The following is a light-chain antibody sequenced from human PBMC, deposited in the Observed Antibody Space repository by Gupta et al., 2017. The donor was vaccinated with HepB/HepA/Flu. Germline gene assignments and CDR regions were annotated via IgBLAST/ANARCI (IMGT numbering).Light chain of an antibody. CDR1: SSDVVSYNL. CDR3: CSYASSSTFT. J-gene: IGLJ2*01. V-gene: IGLV2-23*02. CDR2: EVS. Sequence: HSPLTQPASVFGSPGQSIPTSCPGTSSDVVSYNLVPWYQQHPGKAPKLMIYEVSKRPSGVSNRFSGSKSGNTASLTISGLQAEDEADYYCCSYASSSTFTFGGGTKLTVL.